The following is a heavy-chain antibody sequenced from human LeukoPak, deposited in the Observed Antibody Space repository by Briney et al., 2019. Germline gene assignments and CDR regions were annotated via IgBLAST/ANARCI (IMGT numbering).Heavy chain of an antibody. CDR3: AREKVVPAAMHNWFDP. CDR1: GGTFSSYA. V-gene: IGHV1-69*04. J-gene: IGHJ5*02. Sequence: ASVKVSCKASGGTFSSYAISWVRQAPGQGLEWMGRIIPILGIANYAQKFQGRVTITADKSTSTAYMELSSLRSEDTAVYYCAREKVVPAAMHNWFDPWGQGTLVTVSS. CDR2: IIPILGIA. D-gene: IGHD2-2*01.